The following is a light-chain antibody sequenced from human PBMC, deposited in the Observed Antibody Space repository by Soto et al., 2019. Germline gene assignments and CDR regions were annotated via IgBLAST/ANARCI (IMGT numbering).Light chain of an antibody. Sequence: ETVLTQSPATLSLSPGERAILSCRASQSVSSYLAWYQQKPGQPPRLLIYDASNRATGIPARFSGSGSGTEFTLTISSLEPDDFAVYYCQQRSNWLITFGQGTRLEIK. CDR2: DAS. CDR1: QSVSSY. V-gene: IGKV3-11*01. CDR3: QQRSNWLIT. J-gene: IGKJ5*01.